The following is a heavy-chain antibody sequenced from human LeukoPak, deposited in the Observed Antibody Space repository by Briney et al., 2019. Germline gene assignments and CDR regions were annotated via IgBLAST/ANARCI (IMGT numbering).Heavy chain of an antibody. J-gene: IGHJ5*02. D-gene: IGHD3-22*01. V-gene: IGHV4-4*02. CDR2: IYHSGST. Sequence: SETLSLTCAVSGGSISSSNWWSWVRQPPGKGLEWIGEIYHSGSTNYNPSLKSRVTISVDRSKNQFSLKLSSETAADTAVYYCASTYYYDSSGYYPLAGFDPWGQGTLVTVSS. CDR3: ASTYYYDSSGYYPLAGFDP. CDR1: GGSISSSNW.